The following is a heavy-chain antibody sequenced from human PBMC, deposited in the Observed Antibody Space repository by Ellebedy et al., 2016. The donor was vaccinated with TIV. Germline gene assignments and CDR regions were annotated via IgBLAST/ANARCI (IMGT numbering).Heavy chain of an antibody. CDR3: ARGRYYSDSSGYYSDLDY. Sequence: PGGSLRLSCAGSGFTFSSYAMNWVRQAPGKGLEWVSGISNSGGRTYYADSLKGRFTISRDNSKNTLYRQMNSLRAEDTAVYYCARGRYYSDSSGYYSDLDYWGQGTLVTVSS. J-gene: IGHJ4*02. D-gene: IGHD3-22*01. CDR2: ISNSGGRT. CDR1: GFTFSSYA. V-gene: IGHV3-23*01.